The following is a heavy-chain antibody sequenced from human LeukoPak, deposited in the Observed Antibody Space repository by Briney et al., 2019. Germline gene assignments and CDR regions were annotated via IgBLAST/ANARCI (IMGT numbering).Heavy chain of an antibody. D-gene: IGHD3-22*01. CDR2: FDPEDGET. CDR3: ATDIEARNYYDSSGYPLHFDY. J-gene: IGHJ4*02. CDR1: GYTLTELS. V-gene: IGHV1-24*01. Sequence: GASVKVSCKVSGYTLTELSMHWVRQAPGKGLEWMGGFDPEDGETIYEQKFQGRVTMTEDTSTDTAYMELSSLRSEDTAVYYCATDIEARNYYDSSGYPLHFDYWGQGTLVTVSS.